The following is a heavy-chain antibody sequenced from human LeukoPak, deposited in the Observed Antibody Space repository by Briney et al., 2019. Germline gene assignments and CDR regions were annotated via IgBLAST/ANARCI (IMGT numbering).Heavy chain of an antibody. D-gene: IGHD3-22*01. Sequence: GGSLRLSCAASGFSFRGNAMNWVRQAPGKGLEWVAGIGGSGRSTYYAGAVEGRFTISRDNSKNTVDLQMSGLRAEDTAIYYCAKPYYHDDSGSWGQGTRVTVSS. CDR2: IGGSGRST. V-gene: IGHV3-23*01. J-gene: IGHJ5*02. CDR3: AKPYYHDDSGS. CDR1: GFSFRGNA.